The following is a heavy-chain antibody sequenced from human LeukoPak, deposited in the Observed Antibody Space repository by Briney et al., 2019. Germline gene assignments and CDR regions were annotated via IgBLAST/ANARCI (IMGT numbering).Heavy chain of an antibody. CDR2: IYYSGST. V-gene: IGHV4-61*01. D-gene: IGHD2-2*01. Sequence: SETLSLTCTVSGGSVSSGSYYWSWIRQPPGKGLEWIGYIYYSGSTNYNPSLKSRVTISVDTSKNQSSLKLSSVTAADTAVYYCAREEVVPAAMQGYYYYYGMDVWGQGTTVTVSS. CDR1: GGSVSSGSYY. CDR3: AREEVVPAAMQGYYYYYGMDV. J-gene: IGHJ6*02.